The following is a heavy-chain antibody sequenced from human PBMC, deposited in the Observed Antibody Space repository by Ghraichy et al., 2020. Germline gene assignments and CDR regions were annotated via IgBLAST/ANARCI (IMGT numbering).Heavy chain of an antibody. CDR1: GGSMKSFY. CDR2: SYYGGGS. V-gene: IGHV4-59*01. CDR3: ARGRGRDRSSYSFDI. J-gene: IGHJ3*02. Sequence: SETLSLTCTVSGGSMKSFYWNWIRQPPGKGLEWIGFSYYGGGSNCNPSLRSRVTISADTSKNQFSLKLSSVTAADTAVYYCARGRGRDRSSYSFDIWGQGTVVTVSS. D-gene: IGHD3-22*01.